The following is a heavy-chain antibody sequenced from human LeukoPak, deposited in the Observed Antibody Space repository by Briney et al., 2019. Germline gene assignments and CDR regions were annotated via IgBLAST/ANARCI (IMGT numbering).Heavy chain of an antibody. CDR2: ISGSGGST. J-gene: IGHJ6*02. V-gene: IGHV3-23*01. D-gene: IGHD3-3*01. Sequence: GGSLRLSCAASGLTFSNYAMSWVRQAPGKGLEWVSAISGSGGSTYYADSVKGRFTISRDNFKNTLYLQLNSLRAEDTAKYYCAKEKILSTGHYFYFYGMDVWGQGTTVSVSS. CDR1: GLTFSNYA. CDR3: AKEKILSTGHYFYFYGMDV.